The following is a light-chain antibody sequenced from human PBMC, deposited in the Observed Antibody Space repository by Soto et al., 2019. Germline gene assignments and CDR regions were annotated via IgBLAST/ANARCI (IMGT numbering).Light chain of an antibody. J-gene: IGKJ1*01. Sequence: DIVMTQSPLSLAVTPGEPASISCRSSQSLLHTNGYNYLSWYLQKPGQSPQLLIYLGSNRAAGVPDRFSGSGSGTDFTLKISRVEAEDVGAYYCMQALQIWTFGQGTKVEIK. CDR3: MQALQIWT. CDR1: QSLLHTNGYNY. CDR2: LGS. V-gene: IGKV2-28*01.